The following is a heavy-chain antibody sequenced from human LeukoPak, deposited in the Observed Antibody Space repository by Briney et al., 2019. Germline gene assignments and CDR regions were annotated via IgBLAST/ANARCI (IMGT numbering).Heavy chain of an antibody. CDR3: ARQDYDFWSGYPVSDY. J-gene: IGHJ4*02. D-gene: IGHD3-3*01. Sequence: GGSLRLSCAASGFTFSSYWMSWVRQAPGKGLEWVANIKQDGSEKYYVDSVKGRFTISRDNAKNSLYLQMNSLRAEDTAVYYCARQDYDFWSGYPVSDYWGQGTLVTVSS. V-gene: IGHV3-7*01. CDR2: IKQDGSEK. CDR1: GFTFSSYW.